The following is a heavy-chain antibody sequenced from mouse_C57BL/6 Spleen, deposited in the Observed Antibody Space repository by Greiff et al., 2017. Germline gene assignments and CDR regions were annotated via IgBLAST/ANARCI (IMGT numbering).Heavy chain of an antibody. CDR2: IDPSDSYT. CDR1: GYTFTSYW. V-gene: IGHV1-69*01. Sequence: QVQLQQPGAELVMPGASVKLSCKASGYTFTSYWMHWVKQRPGQGLEWIGEIDPSDSYTNYNQKFKGKSTLTVDKSSSTAYMQLSSLTSEDSAVYYCARWSMGNNAMDYWGQGTSVTVSS. CDR3: ARWSMGNNAMDY. J-gene: IGHJ4*01. D-gene: IGHD1-1*02.